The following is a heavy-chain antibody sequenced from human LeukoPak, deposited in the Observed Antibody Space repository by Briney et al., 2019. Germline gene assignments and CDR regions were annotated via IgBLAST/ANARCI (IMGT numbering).Heavy chain of an antibody. CDR2: IYYSGST. CDR1: GGSISSSSYY. CDR3: VRHRMYYYDSSGRGVADAFDI. V-gene: IGHV4-39*01. Sequence: TSETLSLTCTVSGGSISSSSYYWGWIRQPPGKGLEWIGSIYYSGSTYYNPSLKSRVTISVDTSKNQFSLKLSSVTAADTAVYYCVRHRMYYYDSSGRGVADAFDIWGQGTMVTVSS. D-gene: IGHD3-22*01. J-gene: IGHJ3*02.